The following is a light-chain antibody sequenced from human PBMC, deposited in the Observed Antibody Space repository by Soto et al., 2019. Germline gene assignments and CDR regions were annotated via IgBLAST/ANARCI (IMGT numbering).Light chain of an antibody. CDR1: SSDVGASDY. J-gene: IGLJ1*01. Sequence: QSALTQPASVSGSPGQSIAISCPGTSSDVGASDYVSGYQHHPGKAPKLMIYDVINRPSGVSNRFSGSKSGNPATLAISGLQAEDEADDDCSSYTSSSTPPDVFGTGTKVTVL. CDR3: SSYTSSSTPPDV. CDR2: DVI. V-gene: IGLV2-14*03.